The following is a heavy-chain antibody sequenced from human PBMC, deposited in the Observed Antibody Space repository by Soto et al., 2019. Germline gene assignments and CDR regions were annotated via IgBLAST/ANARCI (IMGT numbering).Heavy chain of an antibody. V-gene: IGHV3-30-3*01. J-gene: IGHJ4*02. CDR1: GITFSSYA. CDR3: ARDRGDYYDSSGYYDPPGY. CDR2: ISYDGSNK. D-gene: IGHD3-22*01. Sequence: GGSLKLSCAASGITFSSYAMHWVRQAPGKGLEWVAVISYDGSNKYYADSVKGRFTISRDNSKNTLYLQMNSLRAEDTAVYYCARDRGDYYDSSGYYDPPGYWGQGTLVTVSS.